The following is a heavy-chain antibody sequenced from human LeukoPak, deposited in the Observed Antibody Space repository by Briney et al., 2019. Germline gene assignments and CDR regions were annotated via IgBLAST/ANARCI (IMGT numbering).Heavy chain of an antibody. CDR3: ARDRGIVAPSDAFDI. CDR2: INPNSGGT. V-gene: IGHV1-2*02. J-gene: IGHJ3*02. D-gene: IGHD3-22*01. CDR1: GYTFTVYY. Sequence: ASVKVSFTASGYTFTVYYMHWVRQAPGQGLEWMGWINPNSGGTNYAQKFQGRVTMTRDTSISTAYMELSRLRSDDTAVYYCARDRGIVAPSDAFDIWGQGTMVTVSS.